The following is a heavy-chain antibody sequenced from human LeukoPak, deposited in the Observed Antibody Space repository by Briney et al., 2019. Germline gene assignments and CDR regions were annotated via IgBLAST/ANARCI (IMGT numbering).Heavy chain of an antibody. J-gene: IGHJ4*02. V-gene: IGHV4-39*02. CDR3: ARGRGRQVGSRWHPDTHHDY. Sequence: PSETLSLTCTVSGGSITNRTDHWAWIRRPPGKGLEWIGTIHYPESTYYAPSLNSRLTISLDASKNHFSLKLNSVTAADTALYYCARGRGRQVGSRWHPDTHHDYWGQGILVTVSS. CDR2: IHYPEST. CDR1: GGSITNRTDH. D-gene: IGHD3-10*01.